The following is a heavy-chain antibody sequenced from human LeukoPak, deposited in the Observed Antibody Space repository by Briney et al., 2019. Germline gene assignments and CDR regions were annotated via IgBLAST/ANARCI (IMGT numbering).Heavy chain of an antibody. CDR3: ARLYGDYIDY. V-gene: IGHV3-33*01. CDR1: GLTFSSHG. Sequence: PGGSLRLSCAAPGLTFSSHGMHWVRQAPGKGLEWVALIWYDGSKTYYVDSVKGRFTISRDNSKNTLYLQMNSLRAEDTAVYYCARLYGDYIDYWGQGTLVTVSS. CDR2: IWYDGSKT. J-gene: IGHJ4*02. D-gene: IGHD4-17*01.